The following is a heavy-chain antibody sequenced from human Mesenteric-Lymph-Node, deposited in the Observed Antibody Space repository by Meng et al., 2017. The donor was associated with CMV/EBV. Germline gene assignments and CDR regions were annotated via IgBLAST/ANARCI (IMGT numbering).Heavy chain of an antibody. V-gene: IGHV3-72*01. CDR3: ARLERRGGFDI. CDR2: TGNKANSYTT. CDR1: GFTFSDHY. D-gene: IGHD1-1*01. J-gene: IGHJ3*02. Sequence: GESLKISCAASGFTFSDHYMDWVRQAPGKGLEWVGRTGNKANSYTTNYAASVKGRFTISRDDSKNSLFLQMNSLHVDDTAVYYCARLERRGGFDIWGQETVVTVSS.